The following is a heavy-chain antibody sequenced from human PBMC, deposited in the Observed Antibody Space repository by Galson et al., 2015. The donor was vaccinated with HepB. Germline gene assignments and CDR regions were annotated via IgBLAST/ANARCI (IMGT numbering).Heavy chain of an antibody. J-gene: IGHJ4*02. CDR2: IKSDNGHT. CDR1: GFSISDYY. V-gene: IGHV3-11*06. CDR3: ARLSWGLDGFSYGGPADY. Sequence: SLRLSCAATGFSISDYYMNWIRQAPGEGLKWLSYIKSDNGHTNYADSVKGRFTISRDNTKNSLYLQMSSLRDEDTAVYYCARLSWGLDGFSYGGPADYWGQGTLVIVSS. D-gene: IGHD3-16*01.